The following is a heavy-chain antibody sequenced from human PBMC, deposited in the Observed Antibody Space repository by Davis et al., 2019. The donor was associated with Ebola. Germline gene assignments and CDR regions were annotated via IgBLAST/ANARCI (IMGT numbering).Heavy chain of an antibody. CDR3: AKGRTIPLALDL. J-gene: IGHJ5*02. V-gene: IGHV3-9*01. CDR2: ISWNSDSI. CDR1: GFTFGDSA. Sequence: SLTISCAGSGFTFGDSAMHWVRHAPGTGLALVSCISWNSDSIVYADSVKGRFTISRDNAKNSLYLQMNSLRGEDTAFYYCAKGRTIPLALDLWGQGTLVTVSS. D-gene: IGHD2-2*02.